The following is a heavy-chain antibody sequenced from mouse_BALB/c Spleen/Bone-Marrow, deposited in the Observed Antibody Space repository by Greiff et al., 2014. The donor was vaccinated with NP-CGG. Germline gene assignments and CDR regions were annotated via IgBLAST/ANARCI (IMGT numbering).Heavy chain of an antibody. CDR3: ARKNGNFDY. CDR1: GYTFTSYW. D-gene: IGHD2-1*01. J-gene: IGHJ2*01. V-gene: IGHV1-87*01. Sequence: VQLQESVAELARPGASVKLSCKASGYTFTSYWMQWVKQRPGQGLEWIGAIYPGDGYTRYTQKFKGKATLTADKSSSTAYMQLNSLASEDSAVYHCARKNGNFDYWGQGTTLTVSS. CDR2: IYPGDGYT.